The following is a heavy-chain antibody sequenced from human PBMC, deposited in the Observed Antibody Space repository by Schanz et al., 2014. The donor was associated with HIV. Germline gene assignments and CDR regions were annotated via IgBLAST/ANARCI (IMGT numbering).Heavy chain of an antibody. D-gene: IGHD6-13*01. V-gene: IGHV3-23*01. CDR3: ARETSGFSTSWPPRYHYYGMDV. CDR1: AFTFSSYA. Sequence: EVQLLESGGGLVQPGGSLRLSCVASAFTFSSYAMTWVRQAPGKGLEWVSTVSGSDGNTFYADSVKGRFTISRDNAKNTLYLQMNSLRAEDTAVYYCARETSGFSTSWPPRYHYYGMDVWGQGTTVTVSS. J-gene: IGHJ6*02. CDR2: VSGSDGNT.